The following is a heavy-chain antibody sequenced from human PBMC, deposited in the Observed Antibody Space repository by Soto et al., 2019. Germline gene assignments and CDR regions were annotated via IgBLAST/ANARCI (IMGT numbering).Heavy chain of an antibody. V-gene: IGHV3-7*01. CDR2: IKPDGSAT. CDR1: GFTFGSYW. J-gene: IGHJ4*02. CDR3: ARAGYCGPGCYYYFDY. Sequence: PGGSLRLSCAVSGFTFGSYWMNWVRLIPGKGLEWVAYIKPDGSATYYVDSVKGRFTISRDNAKNPLYLQMNSLRVEDTSVYYCARAGYCGPGCYYYFDYWGQGTLVTVSS. D-gene: IGHD2-21*02.